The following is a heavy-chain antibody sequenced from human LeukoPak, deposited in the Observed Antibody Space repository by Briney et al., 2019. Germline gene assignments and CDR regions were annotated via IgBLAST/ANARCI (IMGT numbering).Heavy chain of an antibody. CDR2: IYSGGST. V-gene: IGHV3-66*04. D-gene: IGHD3-3*01. CDR1: GFTFSSSA. CDR3: ARQYYDFWSGYYFDY. J-gene: IGHJ4*02. Sequence: GGSLRLSCAASGFTFSSSAMSWVRQAPGKGLEWVSVIYSGGSTYYADSVKGRFTISRDNSKNTLYLQMNSLRAEDTAVYYCARQYYDFWSGYYFDYWGQGTLVTVSS.